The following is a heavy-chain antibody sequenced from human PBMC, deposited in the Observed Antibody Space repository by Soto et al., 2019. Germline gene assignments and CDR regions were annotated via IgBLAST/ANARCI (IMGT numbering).Heavy chain of an antibody. J-gene: IGHJ3*02. CDR3: ARESIAVAGTDLHAFDI. CDR2: IGTAGDT. V-gene: IGHV3-13*01. D-gene: IGHD6-19*01. CDR1: GFTFSSYD. Sequence: GGSLRLSCAASGFTFSSYDMHWVRQATGKGLEWVSAIGTAGDTYYPGSVKGRFTISRENAKNSLYLQMNSLRAGDTAVYYCARESIAVAGTDLHAFDIWGQGTMVTVSS.